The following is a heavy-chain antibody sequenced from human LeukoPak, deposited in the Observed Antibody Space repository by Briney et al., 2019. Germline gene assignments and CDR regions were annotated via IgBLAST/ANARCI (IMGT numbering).Heavy chain of an antibody. CDR3: ARGVYRAAFFR. D-gene: IGHD2-8*01. J-gene: IGHJ4*02. CDR1: GGSFSDYY. Sequence: SETLSLTCGVYGGSFSDYYCSWIRQPPGKGLEWIGEINHSGSTNYNPSLKSRVTMSVDTSKNQFSLKLTSVTAADTAVYYCARGVYRAAFFRWGQGILVTVSS. CDR2: INHSGST. V-gene: IGHV4-34*01.